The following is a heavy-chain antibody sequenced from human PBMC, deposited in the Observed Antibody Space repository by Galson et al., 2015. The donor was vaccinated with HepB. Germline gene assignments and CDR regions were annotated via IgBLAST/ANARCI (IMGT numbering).Heavy chain of an antibody. CDR3: ARVLLRYFGRVSVPEVFDC. D-gene: IGHD3-9*01. V-gene: IGHV4-34*01. J-gene: IGHJ4*02. CDR2: INPRGRT. Sequence: SETLSLTCAVYGGSFSDYSWTWIRQSPENGLEWIGEINPRGRTNYNPSLKSRVTISVDTSKNQFSLKLTSVTAADTAVYYCARVLLRYFGRVSVPEVFDCWGQGTRVTVSS. CDR1: GGSFSDYS.